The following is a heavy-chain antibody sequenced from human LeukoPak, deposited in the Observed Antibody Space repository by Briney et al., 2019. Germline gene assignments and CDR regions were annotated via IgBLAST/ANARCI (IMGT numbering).Heavy chain of an antibody. D-gene: IGHD2-8*01. Sequence: GGSLRLSCAASGFTFSNAWMSWVRRAPGKGLEWVGRIKSKTDGGTTDYAAPVKGRFTISRDDSKSTLYLQMNSLKTEDTAVYYCTGVCYGCWDAFDIWGQGTMVTVSS. CDR1: GFTFSNAW. CDR3: TGVCYGCWDAFDI. V-gene: IGHV3-15*01. CDR2: IKSKTDGGTT. J-gene: IGHJ3*02.